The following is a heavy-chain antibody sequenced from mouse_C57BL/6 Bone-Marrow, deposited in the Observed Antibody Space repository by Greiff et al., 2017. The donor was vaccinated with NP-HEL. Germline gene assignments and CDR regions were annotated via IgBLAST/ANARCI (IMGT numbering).Heavy chain of an antibody. CDR2: INPNNGGT. Sequence: EVQLQQSGPELVKPGASVKMSCKASGYTFTDYNMHWVKQSHGKSLEWIGYINPNNGGTSYNQKFKGKATLTVNKSSSTAYMELRSLTSEDSAVYYCAGRDYGSSTGFAYWGQGTLVTVSA. J-gene: IGHJ3*01. V-gene: IGHV1-22*01. CDR3: AGRDYGSSTGFAY. CDR1: GYTFTDYN. D-gene: IGHD1-1*01.